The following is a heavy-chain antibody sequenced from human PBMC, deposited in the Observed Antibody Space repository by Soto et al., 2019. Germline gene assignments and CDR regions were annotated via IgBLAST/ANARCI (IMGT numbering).Heavy chain of an antibody. J-gene: IGHJ6*02. V-gene: IGHV3-33*03. Sequence: QLQVVESGGGVVQPGRSLRLSCAGSGFSFSYSDMHWVRQVPGEGLEWVAVIRYDGSARYHADSVRGRFTISRDNSKKMLYLHMNTLRADVTAMYFCAGGGLWGSQGRARGAYAYYGMDVWGQGTAVIVSS. CDR1: GFSFSYSD. D-gene: IGHD3-16*01. CDR3: AGGGLWGSQGRARGAYAYYGMDV. CDR2: IRYDGSAR.